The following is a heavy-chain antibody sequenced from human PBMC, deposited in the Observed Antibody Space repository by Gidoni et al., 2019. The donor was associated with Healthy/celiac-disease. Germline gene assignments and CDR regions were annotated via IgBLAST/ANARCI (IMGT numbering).Heavy chain of an antibody. V-gene: IGHV4-39*01. J-gene: IGHJ3*02. Sequence: QLQLQESGPGLVKPSETLSLPCTVSGGSLSSSSYYWGWIRQPPGKGLEWIGSIYYSGSTYYNPSLKSRVTISVDTSKNQFSLKLSSVTAADTAVYYCARKTELEYALDIWGQGTMVTVSS. CDR3: ARKTELEYALDI. CDR2: IYYSGST. CDR1: GGSLSSSSYY. D-gene: IGHD3-3*01.